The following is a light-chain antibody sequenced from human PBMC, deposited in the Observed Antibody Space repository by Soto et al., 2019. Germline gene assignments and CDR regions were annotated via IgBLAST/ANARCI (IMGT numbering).Light chain of an antibody. V-gene: IGKV1-5*01. CDR3: QQYHSYWT. J-gene: IGKJ1*01. CDR2: DAS. Sequence: DFQMTQYPSTLSASVGDRVTITCRASQDIRSRLAWFQQKPGKAPKLLIYDASSLESGVPQRFSGSGSGTEFTLPISSLQTDDFSTYFCQQYHSYWTFGQGTKVDIK. CDR1: QDIRSR.